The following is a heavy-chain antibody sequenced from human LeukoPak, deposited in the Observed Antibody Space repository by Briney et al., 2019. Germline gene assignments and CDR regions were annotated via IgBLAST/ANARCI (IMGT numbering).Heavy chain of an antibody. J-gene: IGHJ3*02. Sequence: GRSLRLSCTASGFTFGDYAMSWVRQAPGKGLEWVGFIRSKAYGGTTEYAASVKGRFTISRDDSKSIAYLQMNSLKTEDTAVYYCAYGRWLQYHAFDIWGQGTMVTVSS. CDR3: AYGRWLQYHAFDI. CDR2: IRSKAYGGTT. CDR1: GFTFGDYA. V-gene: IGHV3-49*04. D-gene: IGHD5-24*01.